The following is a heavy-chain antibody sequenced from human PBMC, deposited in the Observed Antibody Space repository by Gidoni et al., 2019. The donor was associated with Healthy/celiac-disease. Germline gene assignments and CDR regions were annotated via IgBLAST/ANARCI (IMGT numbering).Heavy chain of an antibody. V-gene: IGHV3-11*06. CDR2: ISSSSSST. CDR1: GFTCRDDN. CDR3: ARSYYDFWSGYYEVTTLPDY. J-gene: IGHJ4*02. D-gene: IGHD3-3*01. Sequence: QVKLVESGGGWDKPGGSLRLYWSASGFTCRDDNMSWTRQAPGKGVEWFSYISSSSSSTNYADFVKGRFTISRDNAKNSLYLHMNSLRSEDTAVYYCARSYYDFWSGYYEVTTLPDYWGQGTLVTVSS.